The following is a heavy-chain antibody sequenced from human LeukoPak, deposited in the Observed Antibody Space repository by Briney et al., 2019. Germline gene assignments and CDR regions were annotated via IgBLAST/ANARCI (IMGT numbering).Heavy chain of an antibody. CDR3: AKQNTAMVRTPFDY. CDR2: ISGSGGST. V-gene: IGHV3-23*01. D-gene: IGHD5-18*01. Sequence: ETLSLTCTVSGGSISSSSYYWGWIRQAPGKGLEWVSAISGSGGSTYYADSVKGRFTISRDNSKNTLYLQMNSLRAEDTAVYYCAKQNTAMVRTPFDYWGQGTLVTVSS. J-gene: IGHJ4*02. CDR1: GGSISSSSYY.